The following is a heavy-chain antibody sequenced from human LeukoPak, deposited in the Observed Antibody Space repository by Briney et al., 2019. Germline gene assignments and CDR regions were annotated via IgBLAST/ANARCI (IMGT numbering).Heavy chain of an antibody. CDR1: GFTFSSYG. CDR2: ISYDGSNK. J-gene: IGHJ4*02. Sequence: GGSLRLSCAASGFTFSSYGMHWVRQAPGKGLEWVAVISYDGSNKYYADSVKGRFTISRDNSKNTLYLQMNSLRAEDTAVYYCAPFADLDYWGQGTLVTVSS. V-gene: IGHV3-30*03. CDR3: APFADLDY.